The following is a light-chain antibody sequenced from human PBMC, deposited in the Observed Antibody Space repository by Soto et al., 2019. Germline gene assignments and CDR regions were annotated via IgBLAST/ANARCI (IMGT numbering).Light chain of an antibody. CDR1: QSLRSS. CDR3: QQYNNWPQT. V-gene: IGKV3-15*01. Sequence: EVLITQSPSTLSVSLGERATLSCRASQSLRSSLAWYQQKPGQAPRLLIYDASTRATGIPARFSGSGSGTDFTLTISGLQSEDFAVYYCQQYNNWPQTFGQGTKVDIK. J-gene: IGKJ1*01. CDR2: DAS.